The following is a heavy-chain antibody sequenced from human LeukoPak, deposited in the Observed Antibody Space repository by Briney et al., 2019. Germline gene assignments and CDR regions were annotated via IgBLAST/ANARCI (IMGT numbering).Heavy chain of an antibody. CDR1: GYSFTSYM. J-gene: IGHJ4*02. D-gene: IGHD6-13*01. V-gene: IGHV5-51*01. CDR2: IYPGDSAY. Sequence: GEPMHFSCKASGYSFTSYMIWGVRQLPGKGLEGMGIIYPGDSAYKSSPFFQGQVTISADKSISTAYLQWSSLKASDTAMYYCARGIAAAGDYWGQGTLVTVSS. CDR3: ARGIAAAGDY.